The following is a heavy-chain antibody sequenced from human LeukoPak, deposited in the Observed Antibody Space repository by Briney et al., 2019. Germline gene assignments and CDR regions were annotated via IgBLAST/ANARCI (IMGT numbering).Heavy chain of an antibody. J-gene: IGHJ6*03. D-gene: IGHD3-10*01. V-gene: IGHV1-69*06. CDR1: GGTFSSYA. Sequence: SVKVSCKASGGTFSSYAISWVRQAPGQGLEWMGGIIPIFGTANYAQKFQGRVTITADKSTSTAYMELSSLRSEDTAVYYCASNYYGSGSFLNYYYYYYMDVWGKGTTVTVSS. CDR2: IIPIFGTA. CDR3: ASNYYGSGSFLNYYYYYYMDV.